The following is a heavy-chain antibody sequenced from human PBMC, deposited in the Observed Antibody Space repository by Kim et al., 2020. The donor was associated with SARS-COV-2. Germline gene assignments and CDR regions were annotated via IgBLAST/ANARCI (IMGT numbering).Heavy chain of an antibody. Sequence: ASVKVSCKVSGYTLTELSMHWVRQAPGKGLEWMGGFDPEDGETIYAQKFQGRVTMTEDTSTDTAYMELSSLRSEDTAGYYCATSPAVAGYYYYYYGMDVWGQGTTVTVSS. CDR1: GYTLTELS. CDR2: FDPEDGET. V-gene: IGHV1-24*01. J-gene: IGHJ6*02. CDR3: ATSPAVAGYYYYYYGMDV. D-gene: IGHD6-19*01.